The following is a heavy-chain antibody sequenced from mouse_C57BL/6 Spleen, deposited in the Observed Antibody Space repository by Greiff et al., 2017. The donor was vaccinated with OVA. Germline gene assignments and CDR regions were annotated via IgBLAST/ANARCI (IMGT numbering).Heavy chain of an antibody. Sequence: EVQLQQSGPELVKPGASVTIPCTASGYTFTDYNLDWVKQSHGKSLEWIGDINPNNGGTIYNQKFKGKATLTVDKSSSTAYMELRSLTSEDTAVYYCARFLYDYGFAYWGQGTLVTVSA. D-gene: IGHD2-4*01. CDR2: INPNNGGT. CDR3: ARFLYDYGFAY. CDR1: GYTFTDYN. V-gene: IGHV1-18*01. J-gene: IGHJ3*01.